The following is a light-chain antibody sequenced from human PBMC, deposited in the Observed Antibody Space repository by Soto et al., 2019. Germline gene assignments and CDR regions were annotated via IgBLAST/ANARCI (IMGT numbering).Light chain of an antibody. CDR2: GVS. CDR3: GQFVSSPPRT. V-gene: IGKV3-20*01. CDR1: QSVGSTF. Sequence: EIVLTQSPGTLSLSPGERATLSCRASQSVGSTFLAWYQQKPGQAPRLLIYGVSTRATGIPDRFSGSWSGTDFTLSISRLVPEYFAVYYCGQFVSSPPRTFGQGTKVEIK. J-gene: IGKJ1*01.